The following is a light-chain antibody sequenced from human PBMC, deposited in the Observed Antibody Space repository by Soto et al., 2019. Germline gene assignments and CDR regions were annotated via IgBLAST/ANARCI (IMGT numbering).Light chain of an antibody. Sequence: EIVLTQSPGTLSLSPGERATLSRGASQRVSSGYLAWYQQKPGQAPRLLIYGASNRATDIPDRFSGRGSGTDFTLTISRLEPEDFAVYYCQQYGSSPPSSTFGQGTRLEIK. CDR1: QRVSSGY. J-gene: IGKJ5*01. CDR2: GAS. V-gene: IGKV3-20*01. CDR3: QQYGSSPPSST.